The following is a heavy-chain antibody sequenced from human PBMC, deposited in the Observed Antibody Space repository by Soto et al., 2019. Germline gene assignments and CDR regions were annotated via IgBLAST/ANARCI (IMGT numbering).Heavy chain of an antibody. D-gene: IGHD5-12*01. Sequence: GASVKVSCKASGYTFTSYAMHWVRQAPGQRLEWMGWINAGNGNTKYSQKFQGRVTITRDTSASTAYMELSSLRSEDTAVYYFARDRGDGYNHYYYYGMDIWGQGTTVTSP. CDR1: GYTFTSYA. J-gene: IGHJ6*02. CDR3: ARDRGDGYNHYYYYGMDI. V-gene: IGHV1-3*01. CDR2: INAGNGNT.